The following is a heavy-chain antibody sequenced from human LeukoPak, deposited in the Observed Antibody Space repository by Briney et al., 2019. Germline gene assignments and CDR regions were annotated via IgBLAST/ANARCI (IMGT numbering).Heavy chain of an antibody. Sequence: GESLKISCKGSGYSFTSYWIGWVRQMPGKGLEWMGIIYPGDSDTRYSPSFQGQVTIPADKSISTAYLQWSSLKASDTAMYYCARHLSGYDPAFDIWGQGTMVTVSS. J-gene: IGHJ3*02. CDR3: ARHLSGYDPAFDI. CDR1: GYSFTSYW. V-gene: IGHV5-51*01. CDR2: IYPGDSDT. D-gene: IGHD5-12*01.